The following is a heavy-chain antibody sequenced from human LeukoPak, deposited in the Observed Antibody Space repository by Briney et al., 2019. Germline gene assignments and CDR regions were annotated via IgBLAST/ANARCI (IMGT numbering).Heavy chain of an antibody. CDR2: INHSGNT. Sequence: SETLSLTCAVYGGSFSGYYWSWIRQPPGKGLEWIGEINHSGNTNYNPSLKSRVTISVDTTKNQFSLQLSFVTAAATAVYYCARTRVVVVVATINDAFDIWGQGTMVTVSS. D-gene: IGHD2-15*01. J-gene: IGHJ3*02. CDR1: GGSFSGYY. CDR3: ARTRVVVVVATINDAFDI. V-gene: IGHV4-34*01.